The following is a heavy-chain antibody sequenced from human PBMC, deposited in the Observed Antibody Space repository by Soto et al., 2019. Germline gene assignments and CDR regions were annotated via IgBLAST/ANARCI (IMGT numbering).Heavy chain of an antibody. J-gene: IGHJ6*02. CDR1: GFTFSSYA. D-gene: IGHD3-3*01. CDR2: ISGSGGST. V-gene: IGHV3-23*01. CDR3: ANLGFWSGHEYYYYYGMDV. Sequence: PGGSLRLSCAASGFTFSSYAMSWVRQAPGKGLEWVSAISGSGGSTYYADSVKGRFTISRDNSKNTLYLQMNSLRAEDTAVYYCANLGFWSGHEYYYYYGMDVWGQGTTVTGSS.